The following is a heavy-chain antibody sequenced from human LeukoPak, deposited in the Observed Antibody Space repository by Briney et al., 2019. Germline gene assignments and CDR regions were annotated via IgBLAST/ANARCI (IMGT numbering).Heavy chain of an antibody. Sequence: GGSLRLSCAASGFTFSSYSMNWVRQAPGKGLEWVSSISSSSSYIYYADSVKGRFTISRDNAKNSLYLQMSSLRAEDTAVYYCARGRHYDFSYYFDYWGQGTLVTVSS. CDR1: GFTFSSYS. CDR3: ARGRHYDFSYYFDY. V-gene: IGHV3-21*01. CDR2: ISSSSSYI. D-gene: IGHD3-3*01. J-gene: IGHJ4*02.